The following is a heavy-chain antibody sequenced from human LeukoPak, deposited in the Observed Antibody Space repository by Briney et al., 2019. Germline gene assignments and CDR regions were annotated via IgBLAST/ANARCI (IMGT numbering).Heavy chain of an antibody. CDR2: IYPGDSDT. J-gene: IGHJ4*02. CDR1: GYSFTSYW. V-gene: IGHV5-51*01. Sequence: GESLKISCQGSGYSFTSYWIGWVRQLPGKGLEWMGIIYPGDSDTRYSPSFQGQVTISADKSISTAYLQWSSLKASDTAMYYCARLLIHRGCFYFDYWGQGTLVTVSS. D-gene: IGHD3-10*01. CDR3: ARLLIHRGCFYFDY.